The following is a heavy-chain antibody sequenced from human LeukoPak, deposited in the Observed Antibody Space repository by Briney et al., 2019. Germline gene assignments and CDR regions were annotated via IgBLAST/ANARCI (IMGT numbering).Heavy chain of an antibody. J-gene: IGHJ4*02. Sequence: PGGSLRLSCAASGFTFSSYAMSWVRQAPGKGLEWVGFIRSKAYGGTTEYAASVKGRFTISRDDSKSIAYLQMNSLKTEDTAVYYCTSRTYYGSGRELKDYWGQGTLVTVSS. CDR3: TSRTYYGSGRELKDY. D-gene: IGHD3-10*01. CDR1: GFTFSSYA. CDR2: IRSKAYGGTT. V-gene: IGHV3-49*04.